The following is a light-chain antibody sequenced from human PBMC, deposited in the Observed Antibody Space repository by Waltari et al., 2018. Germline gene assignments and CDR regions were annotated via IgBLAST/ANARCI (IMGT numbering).Light chain of an antibody. Sequence: DIQMTQSPSSLSASVGDRVTITCQASQDISNYLNWYQQKPGKAPKLLIYDASNLETGVPSRFSGSGSGTDFTFTISSLQPEDIATYYCQQYDNLPGFTFGPGTKVGIK. CDR3: QQYDNLPGFT. CDR1: QDISNY. V-gene: IGKV1-33*01. J-gene: IGKJ3*01. CDR2: DAS.